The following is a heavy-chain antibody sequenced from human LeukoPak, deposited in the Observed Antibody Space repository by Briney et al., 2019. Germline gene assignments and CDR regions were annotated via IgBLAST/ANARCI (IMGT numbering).Heavy chain of an antibody. J-gene: IGHJ4*02. V-gene: IGHV3-11*01. D-gene: IGHD1-26*01. Sequence: GGSLRLSCVTSGFTFSHYYMTWIRQAPGKGLEGVSYISGTGNNKYYADSVKGRFTISRDNAQNSLYLQMSSLRAEDTAMYYCARDYSESEYFFDYWGQGSLVAVSS. CDR3: ARDYSESEYFFDY. CDR1: GFTFSHYY. CDR2: ISGTGNNK.